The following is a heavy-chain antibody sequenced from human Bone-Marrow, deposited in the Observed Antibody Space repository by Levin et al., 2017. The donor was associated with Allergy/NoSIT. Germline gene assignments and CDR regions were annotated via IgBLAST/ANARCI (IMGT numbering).Heavy chain of an antibody. J-gene: IGHJ4*02. Sequence: SCAASGFTFSNYAMNWVRQAPGKDLEWVSGISGSGGNTYYADSVKGRFSISRDNSKNTLYLQMHTLRAEDTAIYYCAKGTQWLRGGYIDCWVQGTLVTVSS. D-gene: IGHD5-12*01. CDR2: ISGSGGNT. CDR3: AKGTQWLRGGYIDC. V-gene: IGHV3-23*01. CDR1: GFTFSNYA.